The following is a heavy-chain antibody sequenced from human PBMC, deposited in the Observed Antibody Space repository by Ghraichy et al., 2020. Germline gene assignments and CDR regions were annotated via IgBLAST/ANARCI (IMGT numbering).Heavy chain of an antibody. D-gene: IGHD6-6*01. J-gene: IGHJ6*02. CDR2: ISPNSGDT. V-gene: IGHV1-2*06. CDR3: ARDFFSSITAPNYYFGMDV. CDR1: GYTFTAYY. Sequence: ASVKVSCKASGYTFTAYYMNWVRQAPGQGLEGMGRISPNSGDTNYAQKFQGRVTMTRDTSISTVYMELSRLRSDDTAVYYCARDFFSSITAPNYYFGMDVWGQGTTVTVSS.